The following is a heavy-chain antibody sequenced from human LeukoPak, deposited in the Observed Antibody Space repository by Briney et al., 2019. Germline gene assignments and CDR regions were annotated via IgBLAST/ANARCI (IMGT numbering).Heavy chain of an antibody. J-gene: IGHJ4*02. CDR2: ISYDGSNK. Sequence: PGGSLRLSCAASGFTFSSYAMHWVRKAPGKGLEWVAVISYDGSNKYYADSVKGRFTISRDNSKNTLYLQMNSLRAEDTAVYYCARGKTYYYGSGSSDFDYWGQGTLVTVSS. D-gene: IGHD3-10*01. V-gene: IGHV3-30-3*01. CDR3: ARGKTYYYGSGSSDFDY. CDR1: GFTFSSYA.